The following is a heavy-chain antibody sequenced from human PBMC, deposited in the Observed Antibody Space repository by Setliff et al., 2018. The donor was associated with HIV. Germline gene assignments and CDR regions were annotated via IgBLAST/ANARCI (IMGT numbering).Heavy chain of an antibody. J-gene: IGHJ6*03. CDR2: INHSGRT. CDR3: ARGTLVVPDARDYYYYLDV. CDR1: GGSLSGYY. V-gene: IGHV4-34*01. D-gene: IGHD2-2*01. Sequence: SETLSLTCAVYGGSLSGYYWTWIRQPPGKGLEWIGEINHSGRTNDNPSLKSRLTISVDTSKNQFSLRLRSVTAADSAIYYCARGTLVVPDARDYYYYLDVWGQGNTVTVSS.